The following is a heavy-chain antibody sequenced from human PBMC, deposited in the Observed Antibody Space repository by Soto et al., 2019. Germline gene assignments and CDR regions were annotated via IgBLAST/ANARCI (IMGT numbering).Heavy chain of an antibody. CDR1: GFTFDDYA. CDR3: AKSPDRLWFGEPSDY. CDR2: ISWNSGSI. Sequence: EVQLVESGGGLVQPGRSLRLSCAASGFTFDDYAMHWVRQAPGKGLEWVSGISWNSGSIGYADSVKGRFTISRDNAKNSLYLQMNSLRAEDTALYYCAKSPDRLWFGEPSDYWGQGTLVTVSS. J-gene: IGHJ4*02. D-gene: IGHD3-10*01. V-gene: IGHV3-9*01.